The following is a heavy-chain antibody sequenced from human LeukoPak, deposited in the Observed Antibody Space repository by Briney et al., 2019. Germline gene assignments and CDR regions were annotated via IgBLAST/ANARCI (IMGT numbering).Heavy chain of an antibody. CDR3: ARDPSYGDRDY. Sequence: GASVKVSCKASGYTFTDYYMHWVRQAPGQGLEWMGWINPNSGDTNYAQKFQGRVTMTRDTSINTAYMELSRLRSDDTAVYYCARDPSYGDRDYWGQGTLVTVSS. CDR1: GYTFTDYY. V-gene: IGHV1-2*02. CDR2: INPNSGDT. J-gene: IGHJ4*02. D-gene: IGHD4-17*01.